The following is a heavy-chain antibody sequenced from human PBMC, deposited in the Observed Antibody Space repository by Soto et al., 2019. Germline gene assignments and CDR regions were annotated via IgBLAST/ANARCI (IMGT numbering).Heavy chain of an antibody. J-gene: IGHJ5*02. CDR1: GFTFSSYA. Sequence: QVQLVESGGGVVQPGRSLRLSCAASGFTFSSYAMHWVRQAPGKGLEWVAVISYDGSNKYYADSVKGRFTISRDNSKNTLYLQMNSLRAEDTAVYYCAAPLLDVPAASSWFDPWGQGTLVTVSS. D-gene: IGHD2-2*01. V-gene: IGHV3-30-3*01. CDR2: ISYDGSNK. CDR3: AAPLLDVPAASSWFDP.